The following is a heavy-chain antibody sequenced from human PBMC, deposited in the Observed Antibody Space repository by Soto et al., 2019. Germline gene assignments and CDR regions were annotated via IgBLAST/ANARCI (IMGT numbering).Heavy chain of an antibody. Sequence: QVQLQESGPGLVKPSQTLSLTCTVSGGSNIRDGYYWSWIRQHPGKGLEWIAYISYSGSSYSNPSLKSRVTISADTSKNQFSLRLTSVNAADTAVYFCARATPAGSADFWGQGTLVTVSS. CDR1: GGSNIRDGYY. CDR3: ARATPAGSADF. CDR2: ISYSGSS. D-gene: IGHD2-2*01. V-gene: IGHV4-31*03. J-gene: IGHJ4*02.